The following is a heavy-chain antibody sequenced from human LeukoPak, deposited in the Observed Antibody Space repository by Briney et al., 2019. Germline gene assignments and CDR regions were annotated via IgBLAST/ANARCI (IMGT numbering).Heavy chain of an antibody. J-gene: IGHJ4*02. Sequence: GESLKISCKGSEYRFANYWIAWVRQRPGKGLEWMGVIYPGDSDARYSPSFQGQVAFSADKSISTAYLQWSSLKASDTAMYYCARLGYCTSISCNVLEYWGQGTLDTVS. D-gene: IGHD2-2*01. CDR1: EYRFANYW. CDR2: IYPGDSDA. CDR3: ARLGYCTSISCNVLEY. V-gene: IGHV5-51*01.